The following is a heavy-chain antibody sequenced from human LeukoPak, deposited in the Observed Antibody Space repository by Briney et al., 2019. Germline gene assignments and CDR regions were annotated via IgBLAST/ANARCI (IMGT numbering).Heavy chain of an antibody. D-gene: IGHD3-10*01. Sequence: GGSLRLSCAASGFTFSSYAMSWVRQVPGKGLEWVSAISGSGGSTYYADSVKGRFTISRDNSKNTLYLQMNSLRAEDTAVYYCARVVLGGNYFDYWGHGTLVTVSS. CDR3: ARVVLGGNYFDY. CDR1: GFTFSSYA. V-gene: IGHV3-23*01. CDR2: ISGSGGST. J-gene: IGHJ4*01.